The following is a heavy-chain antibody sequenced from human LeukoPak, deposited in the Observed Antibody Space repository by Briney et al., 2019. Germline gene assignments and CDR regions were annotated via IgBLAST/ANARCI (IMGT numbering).Heavy chain of an antibody. J-gene: IGHJ4*02. D-gene: IGHD3/OR15-3a*01. V-gene: IGHV3-30*18. CDR1: GFTFSNYG. CDR2: ISYDGSNK. Sequence: PGRSLRLSCAASGFTFSNYGMHWVRQAPGKGLEWVAVISYDGSNKYYADSVKGRFTVSRDNSKSTLYLQMNSLRGEDTAVYYCAKDQSWTLRRFDYWGQGTLVTVSS. CDR3: AKDQSWTLRRFDY.